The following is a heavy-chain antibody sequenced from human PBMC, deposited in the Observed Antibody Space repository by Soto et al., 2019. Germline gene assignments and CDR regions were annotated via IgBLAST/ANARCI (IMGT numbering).Heavy chain of an antibody. CDR3: AKDASTSSWVYDAFDI. CDR1: GFTFSSYA. V-gene: IGHV3-23*01. D-gene: IGHD6-13*01. CDR2: ISGSGGST. J-gene: IGHJ3*02. Sequence: GESLKISCAASGFTFSSYAMSWVRQAPGKGLEWVSAISGSGGSTYYADSVKGRFTISRDNSKNTLYLQMNSLRAEDTAVYYCAKDASTSSWVYDAFDIWGQGTMVTVSS.